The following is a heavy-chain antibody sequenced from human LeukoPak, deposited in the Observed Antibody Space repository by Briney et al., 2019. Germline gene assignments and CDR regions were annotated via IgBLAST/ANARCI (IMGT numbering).Heavy chain of an antibody. J-gene: IGHJ4*02. D-gene: IGHD3-22*01. Sequence: ASVKVSCKGSGYTFTSYDINWVRQATGQGLEWMGWMNPNSGNTGYAQKFQGRVTMTRNTSISTAYMELSSLRSEDTAVYYCARPAWDSSGKDDYWGQGTLVTVSS. CDR1: GYTFTSYD. CDR3: ARPAWDSSGKDDY. CDR2: MNPNSGNT. V-gene: IGHV1-8*01.